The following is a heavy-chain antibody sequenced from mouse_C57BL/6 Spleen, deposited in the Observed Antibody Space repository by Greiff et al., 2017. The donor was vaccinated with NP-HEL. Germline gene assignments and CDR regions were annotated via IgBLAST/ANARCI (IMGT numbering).Heavy chain of an antibody. J-gene: IGHJ1*03. Sequence: QVQLQQPGAELVMPGASVKLSCKASGYTFTSYWMHWVKQRPGQGLEWIGEIDPSDSYTNYNQKFKGKSTLTVDKSSSTAYMQLSSLTSEDSAVYYGARYHYGSSYSYWYFDVWGTGTTVTVSS. CDR2: IDPSDSYT. V-gene: IGHV1-69*01. CDR3: ARYHYGSSYSYWYFDV. D-gene: IGHD1-1*01. CDR1: GYTFTSYW.